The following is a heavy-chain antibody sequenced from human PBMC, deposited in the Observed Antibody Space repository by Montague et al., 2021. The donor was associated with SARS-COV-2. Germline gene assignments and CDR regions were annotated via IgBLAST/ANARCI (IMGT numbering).Heavy chain of an antibody. V-gene: IGHV3-53*01. J-gene: IGHJ6*02. CDR3: ARGEQQQLNFYYYYYYGMDV. CDR2: IYSGGST. Sequence: SLRLSCAASGFTVSSNYMSWVRQAPGKGLEWVSVIYSGGSTYYAXXVKGRFTISRDNYKNTLYLQMNSLRAEDTAVYYCARGEQQQLNFYYYYYYGMDVWGQGTTVTVSS. CDR1: GFTVSSNY. D-gene: IGHD6-13*01.